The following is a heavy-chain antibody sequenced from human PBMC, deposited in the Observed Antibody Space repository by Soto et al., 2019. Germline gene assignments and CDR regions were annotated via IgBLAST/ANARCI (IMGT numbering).Heavy chain of an antibody. V-gene: IGHV4-39*01. CDR3: ARRREYSGYDGY. J-gene: IGHJ4*02. CDR1: GGSISSSSYY. CDR2: IYYSGST. Sequence: QLQLQESGPGLVKPSETLSLTCTVSGGSISSSSYYWGWIRQPPGKGLEWIGSIYYSGSTYYNPSLKRRVTISVDTSKNQFSLKLSSVTAADTAVYYCARRREYSGYDGYWGQGTLVTVSS. D-gene: IGHD5-12*01.